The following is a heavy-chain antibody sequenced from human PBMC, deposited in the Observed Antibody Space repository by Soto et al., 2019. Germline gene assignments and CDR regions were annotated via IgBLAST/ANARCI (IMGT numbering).Heavy chain of an antibody. Sequence: GGSLRLSCAASGFTFSSYAMHWVRQAPGKGLEWVAVISYDGSNKYYADSVKGRFTISRDNSKNTLYLQMNSLRAEDTAVYYCARAGRYYDILTGYYNPDAFDIWGQGTMVTVS. CDR2: ISYDGSNK. D-gene: IGHD3-9*01. CDR3: ARAGRYYDILTGYYNPDAFDI. CDR1: GFTFSSYA. J-gene: IGHJ3*02. V-gene: IGHV3-30-3*01.